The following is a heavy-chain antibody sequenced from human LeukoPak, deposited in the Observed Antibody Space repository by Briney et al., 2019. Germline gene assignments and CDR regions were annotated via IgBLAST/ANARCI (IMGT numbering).Heavy chain of an antibody. Sequence: GGSLRLSCAASGFTFSSYAMHWVRQAPGKGLEWVANMNQDGSGKYYMDSVKGRFAISRDNAKNSLYLQMNNLRVEDTAVYYCARDNDRKDDSWGQGTLVTVSS. D-gene: IGHD3-16*01. J-gene: IGHJ5*02. CDR1: GFTFSSYA. V-gene: IGHV3-7*01. CDR2: MNQDGSGK. CDR3: ARDNDRKDDS.